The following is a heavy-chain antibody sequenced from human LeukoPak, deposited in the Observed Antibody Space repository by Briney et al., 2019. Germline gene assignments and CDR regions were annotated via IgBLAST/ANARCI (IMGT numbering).Heavy chain of an antibody. CDR3: AKQAGFGELLSNGVDY. Sequence: GGSLRLSCAASGFTFSSYGMHWVRQAPGKGVEWVAVISYDGSNKYYADSVKGRFTISRDNSKNTLYLQMNSLRAEDTAVYYCAKQAGFGELLSNGVDYWGQGTLVTVSS. CDR2: ISYDGSNK. CDR1: GFTFSSYG. D-gene: IGHD3-10*01. J-gene: IGHJ4*02. V-gene: IGHV3-30*18.